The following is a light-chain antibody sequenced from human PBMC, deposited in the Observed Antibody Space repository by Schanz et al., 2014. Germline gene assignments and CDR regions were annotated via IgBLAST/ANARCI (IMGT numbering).Light chain of an antibody. CDR2: DVT. Sequence: QSALTQPASVSGSPGQSITISCTGTSSDVGGYDYVSWYQHLPGKAPKLMVYDVTHRPSGVSDRFSGSKSANTASLTISGLQAEDEANYYCGSYAGSNTLFGGGTKLTVL. J-gene: IGLJ2*01. CDR3: GSYAGSNTL. V-gene: IGLV2-14*03. CDR1: SSDVGGYDY.